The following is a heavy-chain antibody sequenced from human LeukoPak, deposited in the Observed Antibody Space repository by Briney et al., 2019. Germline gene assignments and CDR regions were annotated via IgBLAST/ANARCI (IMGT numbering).Heavy chain of an antibody. CDR1: GGSISSGGYY. D-gene: IGHD2-21*02. Sequence: SETLSLTCTVSGGSISSGGYYWSWIRQHPGKGLEWIGYIYYSGSTYYNPSLKSRVTISVDTSKNQFSLKLSSVTAADTAVYYCARAGCEGGDCYSGPFDYWGQGTLVTVSS. CDR3: ARAGCEGGDCYSGPFDY. J-gene: IGHJ4*02. V-gene: IGHV4-31*03. CDR2: IYYSGST.